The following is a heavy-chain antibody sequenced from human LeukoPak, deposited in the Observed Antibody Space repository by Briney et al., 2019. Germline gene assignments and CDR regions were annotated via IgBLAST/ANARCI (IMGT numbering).Heavy chain of an antibody. CDR2: IYNSGST. J-gene: IGHJ5*02. V-gene: IGHV4-38-2*02. Sequence: PGGSLRLSCAASGFTFSSYSMNWVRQAPGKGLEWIGSIYNSGSTYYNPSLKSRVTISIDTSKNQFSLKLSSVTAAGTAVYYCAREYRSSWYLNWFDPWGQGTLVTVSS. D-gene: IGHD6-13*01. CDR3: AREYRSSWYLNWFDP. CDR1: GFTFSSYS.